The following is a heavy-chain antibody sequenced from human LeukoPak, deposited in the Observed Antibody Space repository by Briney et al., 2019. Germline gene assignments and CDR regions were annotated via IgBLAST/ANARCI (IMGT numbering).Heavy chain of an antibody. CDR2: IYYSGST. J-gene: IGHJ5*02. Sequence: PSETLSLTCTVSGGSTSSYYWSWIRQPPGKGLEWIGYIYYSGSTNYNPSLKSRVTISVDTSKNQFSLKLSSVTAADTAVYYCAGAYYYDSSGHNWFDPWGQGTLVTVSS. CDR1: GGSTSSYY. D-gene: IGHD3-22*01. V-gene: IGHV4-59*01. CDR3: AGAYYYDSSGHNWFDP.